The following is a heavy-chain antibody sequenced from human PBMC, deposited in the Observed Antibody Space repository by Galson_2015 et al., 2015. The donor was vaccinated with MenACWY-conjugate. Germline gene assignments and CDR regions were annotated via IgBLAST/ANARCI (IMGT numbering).Heavy chain of an antibody. D-gene: IGHD5-24*01. V-gene: IGHV6-1*01. Sequence: CAISGDSVSRSSAAWNWIRQSPSRGLEWLGRTYFRLKWFNDYAESVKSRITIEADTSKNQFSLHLNSVTPDDTAVYYCTTGDGYNLRHRSASRSYSNGMDVWGQGTTVTVSS. J-gene: IGHJ6*02. CDR3: TTGDGYNLRHRSASRSYSNGMDV. CDR1: GDSVSRSSAA. CDR2: TYFRLKWFN.